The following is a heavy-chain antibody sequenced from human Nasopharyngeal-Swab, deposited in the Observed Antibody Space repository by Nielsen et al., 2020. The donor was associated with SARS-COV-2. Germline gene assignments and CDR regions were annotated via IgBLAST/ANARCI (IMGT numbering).Heavy chain of an antibody. Sequence: WVRQAPGQGLEWMGWISAYNGNTNYAQKLQGRVTMTTDTSTSTAYMELRSLRSDDTAVYYCARGIAAAKHYYYYMDVWGKGTTVTSP. D-gene: IGHD6-13*01. CDR3: ARGIAAAKHYYYYMDV. J-gene: IGHJ6*03. V-gene: IGHV1-18*01. CDR2: ISAYNGNT.